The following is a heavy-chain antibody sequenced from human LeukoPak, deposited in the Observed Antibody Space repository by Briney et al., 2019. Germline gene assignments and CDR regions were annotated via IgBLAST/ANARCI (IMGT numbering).Heavy chain of an antibody. D-gene: IGHD5-18*01. Sequence: PGGSLRLSCAASGFTFSSYAMHWVRQAPGKGLEWVAVISYDGSNKYYADSVKGRFTISRDNSKNTLYLQMNSLRAEDTAVYYCVRGAAMAGTYYFDYWGQGTLVTVSS. V-gene: IGHV3-30-3*01. CDR3: VRGAAMAGTYYFDY. CDR2: ISYDGSNK. CDR1: GFTFSSYA. J-gene: IGHJ4*02.